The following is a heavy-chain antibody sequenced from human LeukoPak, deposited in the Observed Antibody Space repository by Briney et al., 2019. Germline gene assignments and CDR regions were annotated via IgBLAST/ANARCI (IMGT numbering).Heavy chain of an antibody. CDR3: ARVDYSNYEYYFDY. J-gene: IGHJ4*02. V-gene: IGHV4-31*03. Sequence: SETLSLTCTVSGGSISSGGYYWSWFPHTPGKALEGIGYIYYSGSTYYNPSLKSRVTISVDTSKNQFSLKLSSVTAADTAVYYCARVDYSNYEYYFDYWGQGTLVTVSS. CDR2: IYYSGST. D-gene: IGHD4-11*01. CDR1: GGSISSGGYY.